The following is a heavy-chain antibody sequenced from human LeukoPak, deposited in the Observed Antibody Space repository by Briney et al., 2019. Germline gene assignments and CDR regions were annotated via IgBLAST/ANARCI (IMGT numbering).Heavy chain of an antibody. D-gene: IGHD3-9*01. CDR2: MYYGGNT. CDR3: AGAPGGGVDWLSPFDY. J-gene: IGHJ4*02. Sequence: SETLSLTCTVSGGSISSSNYYWGCVRQSPGKGLEWIGTMYYGGNTYSNPSLKSRVSISVDTSKNQFSLKLNSVTAADTAVFYCAGAPGGGVDWLSPFDYWGQGTLVTVSS. V-gene: IGHV4-39*01. CDR1: GGSISSSNYY.